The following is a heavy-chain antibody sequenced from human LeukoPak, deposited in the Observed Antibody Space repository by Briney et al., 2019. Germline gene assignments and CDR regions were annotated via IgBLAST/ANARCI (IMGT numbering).Heavy chain of an antibody. CDR3: AKEVGSGYDFFDY. CDR1: GVTFSSYA. CDR2: ISGSGDSS. Sequence: GGSLRLSCAASGVTFSSYAMTWVRQAPGKGLEWVSDISGSGDSSYYADSVKGRFTISRDNSKNTLYLQMNSLRADDTAVYCCAKEVGSGYDFFDYWGQGTLVTVSS. D-gene: IGHD5-12*01. J-gene: IGHJ4*02. V-gene: IGHV3-23*01.